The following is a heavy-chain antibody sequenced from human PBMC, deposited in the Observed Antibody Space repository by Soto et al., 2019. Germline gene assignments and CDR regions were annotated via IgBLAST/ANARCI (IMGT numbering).Heavy chain of an antibody. D-gene: IGHD3-22*01. CDR3: AREGYDSRNYYYYGMDV. V-gene: IGHV1-2*04. Sequence: ASVKVSCKASGYTFTGYYMHWVRQAPGQGLEWMGWINPNSGGTNYAQKFQGWVTMTRDTSISTAYMELSRLRFDDTAVYYCAREGYDSRNYYYYGMDVWGQGTTVTVSS. CDR2: INPNSGGT. CDR1: GYTFTGYY. J-gene: IGHJ6*02.